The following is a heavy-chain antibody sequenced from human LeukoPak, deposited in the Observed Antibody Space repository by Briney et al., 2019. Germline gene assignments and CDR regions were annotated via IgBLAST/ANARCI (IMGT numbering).Heavy chain of an antibody. V-gene: IGHV3-23*01. D-gene: IGHD3-16*01. CDR2: ISGSGGST. J-gene: IGHJ4*02. CDR3: AKGSQAGGPLDY. CDR1: GFIFSRYA. Sequence: PGGSLRLSCTASGFIFSRYAMSWVRQAPEKGLEWVSAISGSGGSTYYADSVKGRFTISRDNSKNTLYLQMNSLRAEDTAVYYCAKGSQAGGPLDYWGQGTLVTVSS.